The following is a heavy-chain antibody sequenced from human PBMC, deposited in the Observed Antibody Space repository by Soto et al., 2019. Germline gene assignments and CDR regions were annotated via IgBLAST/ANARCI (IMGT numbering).Heavy chain of an antibody. D-gene: IGHD6-13*01. V-gene: IGHV3-23*01. J-gene: IGHJ5*02. CDR1: GFTFSSYA. Sequence: SGGSLRLSCAASGFTFSSYAMSWVRQAPGKGLEWVSAISGSGGSTYYADSVKGRFTISRDNSKNTLYLQMNSLRAEDTALFYCAKDAESSSWYFGWFDPWGQGTLVTVSS. CDR2: ISGSGGST. CDR3: AKDAESSSWYFGWFDP.